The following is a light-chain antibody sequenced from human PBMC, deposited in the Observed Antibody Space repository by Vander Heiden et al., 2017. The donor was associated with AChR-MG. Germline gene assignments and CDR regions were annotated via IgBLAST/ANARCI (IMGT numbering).Light chain of an antibody. Sequence: EIVLTQSPGTLSLSPGERATVSCRASQTISNNLLAWYQQKLGQAPRLLTYGAANRATDIPDRFSGSGSGTDFTLTISRLEPEDFVVYYCQQYGSSSPLTFGGGTKVETK. CDR2: GAA. J-gene: IGKJ4*01. V-gene: IGKV3-20*01. CDR1: QTISNNL. CDR3: QQYGSSSPLT.